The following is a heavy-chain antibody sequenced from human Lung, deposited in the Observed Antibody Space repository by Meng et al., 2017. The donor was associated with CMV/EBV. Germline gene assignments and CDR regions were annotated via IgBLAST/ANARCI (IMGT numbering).Heavy chain of an antibody. D-gene: IGHD4-11*01. J-gene: IGHJ6*02. CDR3: ERGIIIIRDYHHFAVDV. CDR2: SNPDTGDT. V-gene: IGHV1-2*02. CDR1: NYTFIDRH. Sequence: ASXXVSXKASNYTFIDRHIHWVRQAPGQGLEWMGWSNPDTGDTKYAEEFHGRVTLTRDTSITTAYMDLSGLRSDDTAVYYCERGIIIIRDYHHFAVDVWGQGXTVTVSS.